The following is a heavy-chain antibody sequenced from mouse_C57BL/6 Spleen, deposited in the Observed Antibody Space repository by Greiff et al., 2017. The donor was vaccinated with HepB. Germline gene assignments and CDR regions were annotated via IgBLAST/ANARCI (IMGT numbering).Heavy chain of an antibody. V-gene: IGHV1-63*01. D-gene: IGHD1-2*01. Sequence: VKVVESGAELVRPGTSVKMSCKASGYTFTNYWIGWAKQRPGHGLEWIGDIYPGGGYTNYNEKFKGKATLTAYKSSSTAYMQFSSLTSEDSAIYYCARSDGPWYFDVWGTGTTVTVSS. CDR3: ARSDGPWYFDV. CDR2: IYPGGGYT. J-gene: IGHJ1*03. CDR1: GYTFTNYW.